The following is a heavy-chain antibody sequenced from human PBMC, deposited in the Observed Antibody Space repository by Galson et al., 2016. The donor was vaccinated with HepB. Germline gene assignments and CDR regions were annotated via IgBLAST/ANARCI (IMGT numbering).Heavy chain of an antibody. CDR3: ARDVHPRQQLVPGEYFDY. Sequence: SLRLSCAASGFTCSSYGMHWVRQAPGKGLEWVAVISDDGSIKYYADSVKGRFTISRDKNALYVQMNSLRAEDTAVYYCARDVHPRQQLVPGEYFDYWDQGTLVTVSS. D-gene: IGHD6-13*01. V-gene: IGHV3-30*03. J-gene: IGHJ4*02. CDR2: ISDDGSIK. CDR1: GFTCSSYG.